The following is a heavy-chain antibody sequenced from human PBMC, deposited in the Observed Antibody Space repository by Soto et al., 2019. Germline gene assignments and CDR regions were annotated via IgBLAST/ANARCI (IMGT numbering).Heavy chain of an antibody. CDR2: TSYDGNNE. V-gene: IGHV3-30*18. CDR1: GFTFSNYA. D-gene: IGHD1-1*01. Sequence: GESLRLSCAASGFTFSNYAMHWVRQAPGKGLEWVALTSYDGNNEYYTDSVKGRFTISRDNSKNTLFLQMNSPRPEDTAVYYCAKDKGVFNWATSYFDYWGQGALVTVSS. J-gene: IGHJ4*02. CDR3: AKDKGVFNWATSYFDY.